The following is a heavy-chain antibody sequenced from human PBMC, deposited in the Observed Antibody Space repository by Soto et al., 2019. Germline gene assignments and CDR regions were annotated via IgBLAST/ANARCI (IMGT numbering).Heavy chain of an antibody. CDR1: GFTFNNYA. CDR3: AKDRLGGNFDY. J-gene: IGHJ4*02. CDR2: ISGTGGST. Sequence: EVQVLDSGGGLVQPGGSLRLSCAASGFTFNNYAMNWVRQAPGKGLEWVATISGTGGSTYYADSVKGRFTISRDNSKNTLYLQRNSLGVEDTAVYYCAKDRLGGNFDYWGQGTQVTVSS. V-gene: IGHV3-23*01.